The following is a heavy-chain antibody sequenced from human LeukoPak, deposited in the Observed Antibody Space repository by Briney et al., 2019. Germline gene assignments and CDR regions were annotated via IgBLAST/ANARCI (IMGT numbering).Heavy chain of an antibody. J-gene: IGHJ6*03. V-gene: IGHV4-34*01. CDR1: GGSFSGYY. CDR2: INHSGST. Sequence: KPSETLSLTCAVYGGSFSGYYWSWIRQPPGKGLEWIGAINHSGSTNYNPSLKSRVTISVDTSKNQFSLKLSSVTAADTAVYYCARVMQQQLGGPYYYYYYYMDVWGKGTTVTVSS. CDR3: ARVMQQQLGGPYYYYYYYMDV. D-gene: IGHD6-13*01.